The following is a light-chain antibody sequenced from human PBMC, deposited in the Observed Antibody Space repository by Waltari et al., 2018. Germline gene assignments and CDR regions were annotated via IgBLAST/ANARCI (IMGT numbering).Light chain of an antibody. J-gene: IGLJ3*02. CDR2: EDT. V-gene: IGLV2-23*01. Sequence: QSALTQPASVSGSPGQPITISCTGTSSDVGSYSLVSWYRQHPGEAPRVIIFEDTKRPAGVSNRCSGSKTGNTASLTICGLQAEDEADYYCCSYTLTNTWRFGGGTKLTVL. CDR1: SSDVGSYSL. CDR3: CSYTLTNTWR.